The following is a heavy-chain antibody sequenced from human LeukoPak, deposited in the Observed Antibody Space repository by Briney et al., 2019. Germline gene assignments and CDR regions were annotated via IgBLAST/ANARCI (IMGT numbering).Heavy chain of an antibody. J-gene: IGHJ4*02. Sequence: SETLSLTCTVSGYSISSGYYWGWIRQPPGKGLEWIGDIYHNGSTDYNPSLKSRVTISVDTSKNQFSLKLSSVTAADTAVYYCATDFWSGTNIIDYWGQGTLVTVPS. CDR1: GYSISSGYY. V-gene: IGHV4-38-2*02. CDR2: IYHNGST. D-gene: IGHD3-3*01. CDR3: ATDFWSGTNIIDY.